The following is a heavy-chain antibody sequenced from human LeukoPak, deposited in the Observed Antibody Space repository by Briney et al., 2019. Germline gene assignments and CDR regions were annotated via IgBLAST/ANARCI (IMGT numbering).Heavy chain of an antibody. CDR1: GFTFSSYA. J-gene: IGHJ4*02. V-gene: IGHV3-23*01. D-gene: IGHD2-2*01. CDR3: AKDAPVNIVVVPAANS. Sequence: PGGSLRLSCAASGFTFSSYAMSWVRQAPGKGLGWVSAISGSGGSTYYADSVKGRFTISRDNSKNTLYLKMNSLRAEDTAVYYCAKDAPVNIVVVPAANSWGQGTLVTVSS. CDR2: ISGSGGST.